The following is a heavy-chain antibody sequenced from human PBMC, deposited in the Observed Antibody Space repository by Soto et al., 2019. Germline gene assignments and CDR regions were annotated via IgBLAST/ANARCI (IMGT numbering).Heavy chain of an antibody. V-gene: IGHV1-8*01. CDR2: MNPNSGNT. J-gene: IGHJ6*02. CDR3: ARARDIVDTIRPNYYYYGMDV. CDR1: GYTFTSYD. D-gene: IGHD5-12*01. Sequence: ASVKVSCKASGYTFTSYDINWVRQATGQGLEWMGWMNPNSGNTGYAQRFQGRVTMTRNTSISTAYMELSSLRSEDTAVYYCARARDIVDTIRPNYYYYGMDVWGQGTTVTVSS.